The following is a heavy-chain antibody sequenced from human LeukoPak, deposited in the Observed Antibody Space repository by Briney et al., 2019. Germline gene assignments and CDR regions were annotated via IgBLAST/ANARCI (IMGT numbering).Heavy chain of an antibody. CDR3: AGCSSTSCWNAGAVTVEYFQH. J-gene: IGHJ1*01. CDR1: GGSISSGSYY. V-gene: IGHV4-61*02. Sequence: SETLSLTCTVSGGSISSGSYYWSWVRQPAGKGLEWIGRIYTSGSTNYNPSLKSRVTISVDTSKNQFSLKLSSVTAADTAVYYCAGCSSTSCWNAGAVTVEYFQHWGQGTLVTVSS. D-gene: IGHD2-2*01. CDR2: IYTSGST.